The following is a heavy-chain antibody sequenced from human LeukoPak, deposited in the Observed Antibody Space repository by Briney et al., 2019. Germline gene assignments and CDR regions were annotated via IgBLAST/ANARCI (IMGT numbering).Heavy chain of an antibody. CDR1: GGSFSGYY. CDR3: ARHFGWFDP. J-gene: IGHJ5*02. D-gene: IGHD3-3*01. Sequence: SETLSLTCAVYGGSFSGYYWSWIRQPPGKGLEWIGEINHSGSTNYNPSLKSRVTISVDTSKNQFSLKLSSVTAADTAVYYCARHFGWFDPWGQGTLVTVSS. CDR2: INHSGST. V-gene: IGHV4-34*01.